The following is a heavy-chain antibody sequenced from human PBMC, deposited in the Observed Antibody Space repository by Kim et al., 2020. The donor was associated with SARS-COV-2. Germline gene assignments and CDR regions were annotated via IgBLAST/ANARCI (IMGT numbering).Heavy chain of an antibody. CDR3: ASRASTVVTPRPSGY. D-gene: IGHD4-17*01. CDR2: INHSGST. J-gene: IGHJ4*02. V-gene: IGHV4-34*01. Sequence: SETLSLTCAVYGGSFSGYYWSWIRQPPGKGLEWIGEINHSGSTNYNPSLKSRVTISVDTSKNQFSLKLSSVTAADTAVYYCASRASTVVTPRPSGYWGQGTLVTVSS. CDR1: GGSFSGYY.